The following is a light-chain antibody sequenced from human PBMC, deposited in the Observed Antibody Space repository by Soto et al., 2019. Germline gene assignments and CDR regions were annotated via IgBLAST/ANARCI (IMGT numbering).Light chain of an antibody. CDR1: SSNIGAGCD. Sequence: QLVLTQPPSVSGAPGQRVTISCTGSSSNIGAGCDVHWYQQLPGTAPKLLIYGNSNRPSGVPDRFSGSKSGTSASLAITGLQAEDEADYYCQSYDSSLSGWVFGTGTKLTVL. CDR2: GNS. J-gene: IGLJ1*01. CDR3: QSYDSSLSGWV. V-gene: IGLV1-40*01.